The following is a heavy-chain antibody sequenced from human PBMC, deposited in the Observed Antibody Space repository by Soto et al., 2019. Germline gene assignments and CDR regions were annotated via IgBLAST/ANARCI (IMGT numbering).Heavy chain of an antibody. CDR2: ISTSGTRT. CDR1: GFTFSNYA. Sequence: EVQLLESGGGLVQPGGSLRLSCAASGFTFSNYAMIWVRQAPGEGLEWVSAISTSGTRTYYAGSLKGRFTISRDNSKNTLYLHMHRLRAEDTAVYFCAQNGGSGTLYAFDYWGQGTLVTVSS. J-gene: IGHJ4*02. V-gene: IGHV3-23*01. D-gene: IGHD3-10*01. CDR3: AQNGGSGTLYAFDY.